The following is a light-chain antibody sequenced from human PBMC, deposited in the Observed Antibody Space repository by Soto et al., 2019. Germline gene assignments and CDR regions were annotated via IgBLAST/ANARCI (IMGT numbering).Light chain of an antibody. V-gene: IGLV2-14*03. CDR2: DVS. CDR3: SSYTSTTTLVV. J-gene: IGLJ2*01. CDR1: SSDIGDYNY. Sequence: QSALTQPASVSGSPGQSGIISCTGTSSDIGDYNYVSWYQQHPGKAPKLMIYDVSNRPSGVSNRFSGSKSGNTASLTISGLQAEDEADYYCSSYTSTTTLVVFGGGTQLTVL.